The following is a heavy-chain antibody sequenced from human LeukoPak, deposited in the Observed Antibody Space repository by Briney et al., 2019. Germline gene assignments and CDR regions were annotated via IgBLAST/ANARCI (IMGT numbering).Heavy chain of an antibody. Sequence: GGSLRLSCAASGFTFSSYWMSWVRQAPGKGLEWVANIRQDGSEEYYVDSVKGRFTIPRDNAKNSLYLQMNSLRGEDTAVYYCARGSGWYESLDYWGQGTLVTVSS. V-gene: IGHV3-7*01. CDR1: GFTFSSYW. CDR2: IRQDGSEE. J-gene: IGHJ4*02. D-gene: IGHD6-19*01. CDR3: ARGSGWYESLDY.